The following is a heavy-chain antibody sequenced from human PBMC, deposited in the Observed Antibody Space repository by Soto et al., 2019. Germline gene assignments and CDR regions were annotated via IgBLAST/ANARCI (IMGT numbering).Heavy chain of an antibody. J-gene: IGHJ6*02. V-gene: IGHV1-69*01. D-gene: IGHD2-2*01. CDR2: IIPISDTT. CDR3: ARSQGSSASLEIYYYYYYGMDV. CDR1: GGTFSSYA. Sequence: QVQLGQSGAEVKKPGSSVKVSCKASGGTFSSYAISWVRQAPGQGLEWMGGIIPISDTTNYAQKFQGRVTIPAEESTSTAYMELGSLRSEDTAVYYCARSQGSSASLEIYYYYYYGMDVWGQGTTVTVSS.